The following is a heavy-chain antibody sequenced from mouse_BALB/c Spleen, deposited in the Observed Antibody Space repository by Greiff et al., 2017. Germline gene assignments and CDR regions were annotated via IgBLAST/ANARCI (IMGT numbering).Heavy chain of an antibody. D-gene: IGHD2-1*01. J-gene: IGHJ4*01. CDR1: GYTFTSYW. CDR2: IYPGDGDT. CDR3: ARDYGNYYLYAMDY. V-gene: IGHV1-87*01. Sequence: QVQLKQSGAELARPGASVKLSCKASGYTFTSYWMQWVKQRPGQGLEWIGAIYPGDGDTRYTQKFKGKATLTADKSSSTAYMQLSSLASEDSAVYYCARDYGNYYLYAMDYWGQGTSVTVSS.